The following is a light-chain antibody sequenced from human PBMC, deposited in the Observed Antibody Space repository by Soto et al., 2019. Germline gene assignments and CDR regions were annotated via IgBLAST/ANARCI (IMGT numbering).Light chain of an antibody. CDR2: GNS. CDR3: QSYDSSLSGSGV. J-gene: IGLJ2*01. CDR1: SSNIGAGYD. Sequence: QSVLTQPPSVSGAPGPRVTISCTGSSSNIGAGYDVHWYQQLPGTAPKLLIHGNSNRPSGVPDRFSGSKSGTSASLAITGLQAEDEADYYCQSYDSSLSGSGVFGGGTKLTVL. V-gene: IGLV1-40*01.